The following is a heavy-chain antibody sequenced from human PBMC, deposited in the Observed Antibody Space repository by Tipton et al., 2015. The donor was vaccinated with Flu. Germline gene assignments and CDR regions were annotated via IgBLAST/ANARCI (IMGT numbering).Heavy chain of an antibody. V-gene: IGHV4-31*03. J-gene: IGHJ4*02. D-gene: IGHD5-12*01. CDR1: GGSISCGGYY. Sequence: TLSLTCTVSGGSISCGGYYWSWIRQHPGKGLEWIGYIYYSGSTYYNPSLKSRVTISVDTSKNQFSLKLSSVTAADTAVYYCARGGATGEDYFDYWGQGTLVTVSS. CDR2: IYYSGST. CDR3: ARGGATGEDYFDY.